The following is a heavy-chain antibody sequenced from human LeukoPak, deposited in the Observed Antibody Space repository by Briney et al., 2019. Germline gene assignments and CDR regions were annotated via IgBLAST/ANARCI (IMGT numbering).Heavy chain of an antibody. CDR1: GYTFTSYG. V-gene: IGHV1-18*01. J-gene: IGHJ4*02. CDR3: ARAYRDVYYDSSGYYSIPYY. D-gene: IGHD3-22*01. Sequence: GESLKISCKASGYTFTSYGISWVRQAPGQGLEWMGWISAYNGNTNYAQKLQGRVTMTTDTSTSTAYMELRSLRSDDTAVYYCARAYRDVYYDSSGYYSIPYYWGQGTLVTVSS. CDR2: ISAYNGNT.